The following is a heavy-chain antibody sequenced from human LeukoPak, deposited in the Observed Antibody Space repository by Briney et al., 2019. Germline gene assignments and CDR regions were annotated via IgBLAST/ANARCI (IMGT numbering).Heavy chain of an antibody. Sequence: GGSLRLSCAASGFTFSNFAMSWVRQAPGKGLEWVSTISDDGGATYYADSVRDRFTISRDNSKNTLYLQMNTLRAEDTALYYCGKVGAKESYYHYWGQGTLVTVSS. CDR1: GFTFSNFA. D-gene: IGHD3-10*01. V-gene: IGHV3-23*01. J-gene: IGHJ4*02. CDR3: GKVGAKESYYHY. CDR2: ISDDGGAT.